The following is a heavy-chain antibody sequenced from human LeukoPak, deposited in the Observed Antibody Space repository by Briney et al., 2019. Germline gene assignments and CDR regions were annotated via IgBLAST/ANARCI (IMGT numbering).Heavy chain of an antibody. V-gene: IGHV4-59*01. Sequence: SETLSLTCTVSGGSISGYSWTWIRQPPGQGLEWIGYFHNSRTTSYHPSLTGRVTISVDTAMDQISLKLNSVTAADTAVYYCARGHLGLSPWGQGTLVTVSS. CDR3: ARGHLGLSP. CDR2: FHNSRTT. CDR1: GGSISGYS. J-gene: IGHJ5*02. D-gene: IGHD3-10*01.